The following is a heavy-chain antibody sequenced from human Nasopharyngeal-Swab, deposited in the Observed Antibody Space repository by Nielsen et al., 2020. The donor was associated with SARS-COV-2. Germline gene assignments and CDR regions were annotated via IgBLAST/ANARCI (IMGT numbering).Heavy chain of an antibody. CDR1: GYTFTSYY. CDR3: ARAGAAAPGVYYGMDV. J-gene: IGHJ6*02. Sequence: ASVKVSCKASGYTFTSYYMHWVRQAPGQGLEWMGIINPSGGSTSYAQKFQGRVTMTEDTSTDTAYMELSSLRSEDTAVYYCARAGAAAPGVYYGMDVWGQGTTVTVSS. CDR2: INPSGGST. V-gene: IGHV1-46*01. D-gene: IGHD6-13*01.